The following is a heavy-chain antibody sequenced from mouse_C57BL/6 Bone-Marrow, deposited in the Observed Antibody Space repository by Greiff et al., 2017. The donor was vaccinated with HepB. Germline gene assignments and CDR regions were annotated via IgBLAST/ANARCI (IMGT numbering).Heavy chain of an antibody. CDR1: GYTFTDYN. J-gene: IGHJ2*01. Sequence: EVKLMESGPELVKPGASVKMSCKASGYTFTDYNMHWVKQSHGKSLEWIGYINPNNGGTSYNQKFKGKATLTVNKSSSTAYMELRSLTSEDSAVYYCARGDYYGYYFDYWGQGTTLTVSS. CDR3: ARGDYYGYYFDY. CDR2: INPNNGGT. V-gene: IGHV1-22*01. D-gene: IGHD1-1*01.